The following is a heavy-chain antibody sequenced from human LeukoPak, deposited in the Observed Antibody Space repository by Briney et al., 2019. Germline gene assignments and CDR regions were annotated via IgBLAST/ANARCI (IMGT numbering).Heavy chain of an antibody. V-gene: IGHV4-34*01. Sequence: PSETLSLTCAVYNGSFSGYYWSWIRQPPGKGLEWIGEINHSGSTHYNPSLKSRVTISVDTSKNQFSLKLSSVTAADTAVYYCARDVGPHAFDIWGQGTMVTVSS. CDR2: INHSGST. CDR1: NGSFSGYY. CDR3: ARDVGPHAFDI. J-gene: IGHJ3*02.